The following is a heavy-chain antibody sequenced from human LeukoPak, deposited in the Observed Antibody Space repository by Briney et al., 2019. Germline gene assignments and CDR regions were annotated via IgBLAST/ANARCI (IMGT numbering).Heavy chain of an antibody. V-gene: IGHV4-38-2*02. J-gene: IGHJ5*02. CDR3: ARSMWPRNWFDP. D-gene: IGHD2-21*01. CDR2: THHSGAT. Sequence: PSETLSLTCTVSGYSISSGYSWGWVRQSPVKGLEWIGITHHSGATYYNPSLRSRVTISVDTSKNQFSLRLRSVTAADTAVYYCARSMWPRNWFDPWGQGTLVTVSS. CDR1: GYSISSGYS.